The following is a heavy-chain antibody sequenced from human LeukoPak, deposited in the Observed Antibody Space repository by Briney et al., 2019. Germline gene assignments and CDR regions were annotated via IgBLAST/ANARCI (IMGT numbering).Heavy chain of an antibody. Sequence: GGSLRLSCAASGFIFSSYVVSWVRQAPGKGLEWVSSISGSGDITYYADSVKGRFTISKDNSNNTVYLQMNSVGVEDTAVYYCARPNRGYCSDISCSHFDYWGQGTLVTVSS. D-gene: IGHD2-2*01. V-gene: IGHV3-23*01. CDR3: ARPNRGYCSDISCSHFDY. CDR2: ISGSGDIT. CDR1: GFIFSSYV. J-gene: IGHJ4*02.